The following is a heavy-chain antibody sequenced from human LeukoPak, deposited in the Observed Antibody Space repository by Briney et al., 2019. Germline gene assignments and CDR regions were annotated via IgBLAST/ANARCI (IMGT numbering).Heavy chain of an antibody. CDR3: ARDYRSYDILTGYYPSGMDV. CDR2: IIPIFGTA. V-gene: IGHV1-69*06. Sequence: PVKGSCKASGGTFSSYAISWVRQAPGQGLEWMGGIIPIFGTANYAQKFQGRVTITADKSTSTAYMELSSLRSEDTAVYYCARDYRSYDILTGYYPSGMDVWGKGTTVTVSS. CDR1: GGTFSSYA. D-gene: IGHD3-9*01. J-gene: IGHJ6*04.